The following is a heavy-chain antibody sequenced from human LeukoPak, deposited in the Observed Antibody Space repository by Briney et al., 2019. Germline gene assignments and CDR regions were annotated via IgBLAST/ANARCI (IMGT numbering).Heavy chain of an antibody. CDR3: ATGIGGYCSGGTCYRPDYFDY. J-gene: IGHJ4*02. V-gene: IGHV3-23*01. Sequence: GGSLRLSCAASGFTFNSYAMYWVRQAPGKGLEWVSGIFGSGGSAHYADSVKGRFTISRDTSKNTLYLQMNSLRVEDTAVYYCATGIGGYCSGGTCYRPDYFDYWGQGTLVTVSS. CDR2: IFGSGGSA. D-gene: IGHD2-15*01. CDR1: GFTFNSYA.